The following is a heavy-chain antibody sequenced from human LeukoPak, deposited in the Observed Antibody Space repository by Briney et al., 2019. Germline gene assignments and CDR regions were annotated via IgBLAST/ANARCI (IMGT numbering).Heavy chain of an antibody. D-gene: IGHD1-14*01. Sequence: SETLSLTCTVSGGSISSYYWSWIRQPAGKGLEWIGRIYTSGSTNYNPSLKSRVTMSVDTSKNQFSLKLSSVTAADTAVYYCARDAHPGSSYYYYMDVWGKGTTVTVSS. CDR1: GGSISSYY. CDR2: IYTSGST. CDR3: ARDAHPGSSYYYYMDV. V-gene: IGHV4-4*07. J-gene: IGHJ6*03.